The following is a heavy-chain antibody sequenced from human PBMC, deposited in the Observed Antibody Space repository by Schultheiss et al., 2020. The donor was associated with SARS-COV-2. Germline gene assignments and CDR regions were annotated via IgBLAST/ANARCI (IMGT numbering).Heavy chain of an antibody. Sequence: ASVKVSCKASGYTFTSYYMHWVRQAPGQGLEWMGIINPSGGGTSYAQRFQGRVTITADETTSTAYMELSSLRSEDTAVYYCARAAGCSSTSCSDYWGQGTLVTVSS. J-gene: IGHJ4*02. D-gene: IGHD2-2*01. CDR2: INPSGGGT. CDR1: GYTFTSYY. V-gene: IGHV1-46*01. CDR3: ARAAGCSSTSCSDY.